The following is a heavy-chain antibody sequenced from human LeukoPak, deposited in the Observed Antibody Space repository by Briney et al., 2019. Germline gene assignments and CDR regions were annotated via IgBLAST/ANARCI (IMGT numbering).Heavy chain of an antibody. Sequence: GAPVKVSCKTSGYNFNSHHVHWVRQAPGQGLEWMGINFSHDGSTSNTQKFQGRVTMTRDTSTSTVYMELSSLRSEDTAVYYCARDSGNFRYDMDVWGQGTTVIASS. J-gene: IGHJ6*02. CDR1: GYNFNSHH. D-gene: IGHD3-10*01. V-gene: IGHV1-46*02. CDR2: NFSHDGST. CDR3: ARDSGNFRYDMDV.